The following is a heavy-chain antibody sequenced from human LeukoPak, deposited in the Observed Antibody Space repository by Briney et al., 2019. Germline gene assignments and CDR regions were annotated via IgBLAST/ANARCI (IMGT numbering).Heavy chain of an antibody. CDR3: AREQLELLLGPIRTNAFDI. CDR1: GYTFTSYY. J-gene: IGHJ3*02. D-gene: IGHD1-7*01. V-gene: IGHV1-46*01. Sequence: ASVKVSCKASGYTFTSYYMHWVRQAPGQGLEWMGIINPSGGSTSYAQKFQGRVTMTRDMSTSTVYVELSSLRSEDTAVYYCAREQLELLLGPIRTNAFDIWGQGTMVTVSS. CDR2: INPSGGST.